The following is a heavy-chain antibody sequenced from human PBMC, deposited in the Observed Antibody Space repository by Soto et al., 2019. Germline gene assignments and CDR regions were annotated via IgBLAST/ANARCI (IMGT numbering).Heavy chain of an antibody. Sequence: GRSLRVCSAAWGFSLTSYAIHWVLQAPGKGLEWVAVISFDGSNKHNADSVKGRFTISRDNSKNTLYLKMNSLRDDDTAVYYCERGSSRSWSRYYFDFWGQGTLVTVSS. V-gene: IGHV3-30-3*01. CDR1: GFSLTSYA. CDR3: ERGSSRSWSRYYFDF. J-gene: IGHJ4*02. CDR2: ISFDGSNK. D-gene: IGHD6-13*01.